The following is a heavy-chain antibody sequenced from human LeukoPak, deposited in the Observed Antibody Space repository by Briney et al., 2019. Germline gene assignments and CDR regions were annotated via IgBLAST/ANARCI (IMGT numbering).Heavy chain of an antibody. Sequence: ASVKVSCKASGYTFTSYAMHWVRQAPGQRLEWMGWINAGNGNTKYSQKFQGRVTITRDTSASTAYMELSSLRSEDTAVYYCARDPFTFGGVPFDYWGQGTLVTVSS. CDR2: INAGNGNT. CDR3: ARDPFTFGGVPFDY. D-gene: IGHD3-16*01. V-gene: IGHV1-3*01. CDR1: GYTFTSYA. J-gene: IGHJ4*02.